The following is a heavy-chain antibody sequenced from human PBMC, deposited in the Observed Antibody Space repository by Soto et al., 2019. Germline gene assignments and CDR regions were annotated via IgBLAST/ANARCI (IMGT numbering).Heavy chain of an antibody. J-gene: IGHJ5*02. CDR3: ASQHDYGGNSWFDP. CDR1: GGSISSGGYY. Sequence: NPSETLSLTCTVSGGSISSGGYYWSWIRQHPGKGLEWIGYIYYSGSTYYNPSLKSRVTISVDTSKNQFSLKLSSVTAADTAVYYCASQHDYGGNSWFDPWGQGTLVTVSS. V-gene: IGHV4-31*03. D-gene: IGHD4-17*01. CDR2: IYYSGST.